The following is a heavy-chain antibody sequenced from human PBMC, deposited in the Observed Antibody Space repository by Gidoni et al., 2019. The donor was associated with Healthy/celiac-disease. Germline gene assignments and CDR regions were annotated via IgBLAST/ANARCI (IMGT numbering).Heavy chain of an antibody. CDR3: ARAGAYGDLDY. D-gene: IGHD4-17*01. V-gene: IGHV4-34*01. J-gene: IGHJ4*02. Sequence: QVQLQQWGAGLLQPSETLSLTCTPYGGSFSGYYWSWIRQPPGKGLAWIGEINHSGSTNYNPSLKSRVIISVDTSKNQFSLKLSSVTAADTAVYYCARAGAYGDLDYWGQGTLVTVSS. CDR2: INHSGST. CDR1: GGSFSGYY.